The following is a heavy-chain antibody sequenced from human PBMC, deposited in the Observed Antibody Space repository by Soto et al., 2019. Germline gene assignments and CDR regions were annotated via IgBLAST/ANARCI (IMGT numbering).Heavy chain of an antibody. Sequence: ASVKVSCKASGYTFTGYAMHWVRQAPGQRLEWMGWINGGNGNTKYSQKLQGRVIITRDTAASTAYMELSSLRSEDTAVYYCAKESGSYPDYYFHHWGHGTLVTVSS. D-gene: IGHD1-26*01. CDR3: AKESGSYPDYYFHH. CDR1: GYTFTGYA. CDR2: INGGNGNT. V-gene: IGHV1-3*01. J-gene: IGHJ4*01.